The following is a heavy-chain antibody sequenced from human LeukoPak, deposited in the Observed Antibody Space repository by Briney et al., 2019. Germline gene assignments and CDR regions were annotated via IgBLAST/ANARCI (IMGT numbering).Heavy chain of an antibody. D-gene: IGHD6-19*01. CDR1: GGSISSYY. V-gene: IGHV4-59*01. J-gene: IGHJ5*02. Sequence: PSETLSLTCTVSGGSISSYYWSRIRQPPGKGLEWIGYIYYSGSTNYNPSLKSRVTISVDTSKNQFSLKLSSVTAADTAVYYCARCSGPNWFDPWGQGTLVTVSS. CDR2: IYYSGST. CDR3: ARCSGPNWFDP.